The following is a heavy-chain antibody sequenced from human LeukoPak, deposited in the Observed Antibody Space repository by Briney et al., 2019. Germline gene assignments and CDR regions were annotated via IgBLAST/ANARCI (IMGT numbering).Heavy chain of an antibody. Sequence: GGSLRLSCAASGFTFSSYWMSWVRQAPGKGLEWVAVISYDGSNRYYADSVKGRFTISRDNSKNTLYLQMNSLRAEDTAVYYCARGREGYSDYGPFDYWGQGTLVTVSS. J-gene: IGHJ4*02. V-gene: IGHV3-30-3*01. CDR3: ARGREGYSDYGPFDY. CDR2: ISYDGSNR. CDR1: GFTFSSYW. D-gene: IGHD4-11*01.